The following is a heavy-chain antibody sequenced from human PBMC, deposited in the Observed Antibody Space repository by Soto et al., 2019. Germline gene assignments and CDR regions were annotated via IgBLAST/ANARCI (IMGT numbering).Heavy chain of an antibody. CDR1: GGSISGYY. CDR3: AREDSSGYKFFVY. CDR2: IYYSGGST. Sequence: SETLSLTCTVSGGSISGYYWSWIRQPPGKGLEWIGYIYYSGGSTSYNPSLRSRLTISVDTSKNQFSLRLTSVTAADTAVYYCAREDSSGYKFFVYWGQGTLVTVS. D-gene: IGHD3-22*01. J-gene: IGHJ4*02. V-gene: IGHV4-59*01.